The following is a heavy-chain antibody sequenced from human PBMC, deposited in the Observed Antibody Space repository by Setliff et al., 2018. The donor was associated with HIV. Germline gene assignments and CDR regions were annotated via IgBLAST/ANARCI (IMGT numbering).Heavy chain of an antibody. Sequence: PGGSLRLSCAVSGFTFSSYTMNWVRQAPGKGLEWVSVITGSGESTYYADSVKGRFTISRDNSKNTLYLQMNSLRAEDTAIYYCAKGYYYDRVEGFDIWGQGTMVTVS. J-gene: IGHJ3*02. CDR1: GFTFSSYT. CDR3: AKGYYYDRVEGFDI. CDR2: ITGSGEST. V-gene: IGHV3-23*01. D-gene: IGHD3-22*01.